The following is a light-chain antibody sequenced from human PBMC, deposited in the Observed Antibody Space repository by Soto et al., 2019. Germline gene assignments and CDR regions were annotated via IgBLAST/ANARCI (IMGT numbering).Light chain of an antibody. CDR2: GAS. CDR3: QQYNSWPPLT. Sequence: EIVMTQSTATLSVSPGERATLSCRASQSVSSNLAWYQQKPGQAPRLLIYGASTRATGIPARFSGSGSGTEFTLTISSLQSEDRAVYYCQQYNSWPPLTFGGGTKVEIK. V-gene: IGKV3-15*01. CDR1: QSVSSN. J-gene: IGKJ4*01.